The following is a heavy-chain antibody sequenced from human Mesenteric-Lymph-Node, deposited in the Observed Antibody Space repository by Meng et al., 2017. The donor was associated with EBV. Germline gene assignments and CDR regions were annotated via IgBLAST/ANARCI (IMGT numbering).Heavy chain of an antibody. CDR3: ARGSNWFDR. J-gene: IGHJ5*02. Sequence: QVQLVQSGSELNKPGASAKVSCKASGYIFTSDAINWVRQTPGHGLEWMGWINTNTGKPMYAQGFTGRFVFSLDNPINTAYLQINSLQTDDTAVYYCARGSNWFDRWGQGTLVTVSS. CDR2: INTNTGKP. V-gene: IGHV7-4-1*02. CDR1: GYIFTSDA.